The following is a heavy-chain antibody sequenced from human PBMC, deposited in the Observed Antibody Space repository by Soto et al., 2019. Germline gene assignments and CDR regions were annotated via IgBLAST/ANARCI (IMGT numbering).Heavy chain of an antibody. CDR1: GGSISSGDYY. Sequence: QVQLQESGPGLVKPSQTLSLTCTVSGGSISSGDYYWSWIRQPPGKGLECIGYIYYSGSTYYNPSLKSRVTISVDTSKNQFSLRLTSVTAADTAVYYCASGGQLAALYNWFDPWGQGTLVTVSS. J-gene: IGHJ5*02. CDR3: ASGGQLAALYNWFDP. CDR2: IYYSGST. V-gene: IGHV4-30-4*01. D-gene: IGHD6-6*01.